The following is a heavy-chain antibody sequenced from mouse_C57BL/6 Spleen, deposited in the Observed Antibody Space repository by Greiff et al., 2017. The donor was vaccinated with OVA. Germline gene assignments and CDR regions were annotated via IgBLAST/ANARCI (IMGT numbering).Heavy chain of an antibody. Sequence: EVQLQESGGGLVKPGGSLKLSCAASGFTFSSYAMSWVRQTPEKRLEWVATISDGGSYTYYPDNVKGRFTISRDNAKNNLYLQMSHLKSEDTAMYYCAKLGGRNYFDYWGQGTTLTVSS. D-gene: IGHD4-1*01. J-gene: IGHJ2*01. CDR2: ISDGGSYT. V-gene: IGHV5-4*01. CDR1: GFTFSSYA. CDR3: AKLGGRNYFDY.